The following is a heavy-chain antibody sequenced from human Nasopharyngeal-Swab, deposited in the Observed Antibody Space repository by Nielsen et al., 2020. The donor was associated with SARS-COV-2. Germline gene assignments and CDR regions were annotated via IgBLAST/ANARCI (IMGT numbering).Heavy chain of an antibody. V-gene: IGHV4-59*11. CDR3: AKEGATGWFDP. Sequence: SETLSLICTVSGVSITSQYWSWIRQPPGKGLEWIGYISHNSGTSYNPSLKSRVTMFMDTSKNQFSLRLTSVTAADTAVYYCAKEGATGWFDPCGQGTLVTVSS. CDR2: ISHNSGT. J-gene: IGHJ5*02. CDR1: GVSITSQY.